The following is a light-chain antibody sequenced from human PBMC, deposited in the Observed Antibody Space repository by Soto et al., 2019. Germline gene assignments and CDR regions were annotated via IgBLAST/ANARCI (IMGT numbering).Light chain of an antibody. CDR2: GAS. J-gene: IGKJ5*01. V-gene: IGKV3-20*01. Sequence: EIVLTQSPGTLSLSPGERATLSCRASQSVSSSYLAWYQQKPGQAPRLLIYGASSRATGIPDRVSGSGSGKHFTLNISILEPEDFAVYYCQQYGSSPINCSQGTRLEIK. CDR3: QQYGSSPIN. CDR1: QSVSSSY.